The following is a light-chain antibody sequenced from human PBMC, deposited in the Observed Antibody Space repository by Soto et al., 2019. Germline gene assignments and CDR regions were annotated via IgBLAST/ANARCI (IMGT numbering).Light chain of an antibody. V-gene: IGLV2-8*01. CDR3: SSKAGNTFYV. J-gene: IGLJ1*01. Sequence: QSALTQPPSASGSPGQSVTISCTGTSSDVGAYNYVSWYQQHPGKAPKLLLYQVTKRPSGVPDGFSASESGNTASLTVSGLQAEDEAGYYCSSKAGNTFYVFGTGTKLTVL. CDR1: SSDVGAYNY. CDR2: QVT.